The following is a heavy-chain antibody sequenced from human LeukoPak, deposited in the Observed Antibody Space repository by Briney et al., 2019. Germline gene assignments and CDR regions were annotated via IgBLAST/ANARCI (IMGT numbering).Heavy chain of an antibody. CDR3: ARDGIATDYYFDY. J-gene: IGHJ4*02. V-gene: IGHV3-33*01. Sequence: GGPLRLSCAASGFTFSSYGMHWVRQAPGKGLEWVAVIWYDGSNKYYADSVKGRFTISRDNSKNTLYLQMNSLRAEDTAVYYCARDGIATDYYFDYWGQGTLVTVSS. D-gene: IGHD6-13*01. CDR1: GFTFSSYG. CDR2: IWYDGSNK.